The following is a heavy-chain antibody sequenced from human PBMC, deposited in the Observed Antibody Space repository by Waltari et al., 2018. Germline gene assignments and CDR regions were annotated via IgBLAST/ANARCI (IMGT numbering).Heavy chain of an antibody. D-gene: IGHD3-22*01. J-gene: IGHJ4*02. CDR3: ATEDYYDSSDPPAG. CDR2: IYHSGST. CDR1: GYSISSGYY. V-gene: IGHV4-38-2*02. Sequence: QVQLQESGPGLVKPSETLSLTCTVSGYSISSGYYWGWIRQPPGKGLEWIGSIYHSGSTYYNPSLKSRVTISVDTSKNQFSLKLSSVTAADTAVYYCATEDYYDSSDPPAGWGQGTLVTVSS.